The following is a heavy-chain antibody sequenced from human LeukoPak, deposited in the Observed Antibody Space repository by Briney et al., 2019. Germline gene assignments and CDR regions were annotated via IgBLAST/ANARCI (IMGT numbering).Heavy chain of an antibody. D-gene: IGHD3-9*01. CDR1: GGSISSSNW. V-gene: IGHV4-4*02. J-gene: IGHJ5*02. CDR2: IYHSGST. CDR3: ARVGQYYDILTGYSSPENWFDP. Sequence: SGTLSLTCAVSGGSISSSNWWSWVRQPPGKGLEWIGEIYHSGSTNYNPSLKSRVTISVDKSKNQFSLKLSSVTAADTAVYYCARVGQYYDILTGYSSPENWFDPWGQGTLVTVSS.